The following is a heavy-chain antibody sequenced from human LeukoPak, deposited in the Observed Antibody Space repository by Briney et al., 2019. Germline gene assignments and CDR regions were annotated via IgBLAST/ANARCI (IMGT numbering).Heavy chain of an antibody. CDR2: ISDSGGST. CDR1: GFTFSSYV. CDR3: AKAYNWNYLSYFDY. D-gene: IGHD1-7*01. Sequence: TGGSLGLSCAASGFTFSSYVMSWVRQAPGKGLEWVSGISDSGGSTYYADSVKGRFTISRDNSRNTLYLQMNSLRAEDTAVYYCAKAYNWNYLSYFDYWGQGTLVTVSS. J-gene: IGHJ4*02. V-gene: IGHV3-23*01.